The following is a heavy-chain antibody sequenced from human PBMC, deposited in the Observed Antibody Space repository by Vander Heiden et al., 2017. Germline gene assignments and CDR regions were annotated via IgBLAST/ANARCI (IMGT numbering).Heavy chain of an antibody. V-gene: IGHV3-30*18. Sequence: QVQLVQSGRGVVQPGSSLILSCAASGFTFNKYGMHWVRQAPGKGLEWMAVISYDGTIKYYADSVKGRFTISRDNSKNTLYLQTNSLRAEDTAVYDCGKANYDTSASYPSTVASWGQGTLVTVSS. J-gene: IGHJ5*01. CDR1: GFTFNKYG. CDR2: ISYDGTIK. CDR3: GKANYDTSASYPSTVAS. D-gene: IGHD3-22*01.